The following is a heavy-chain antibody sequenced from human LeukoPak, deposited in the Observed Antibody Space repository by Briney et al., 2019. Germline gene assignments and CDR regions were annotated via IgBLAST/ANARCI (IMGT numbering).Heavy chain of an antibody. J-gene: IGHJ3*02. Sequence: SETLSLTCTVSGGSISSYYWSWIRQPPGKGLEWIGYIYYSGSTNYNPSLKSRVTISVDRSKNQFSLKLSSVTAADTAVYYCARSYCSSTSCYTRAFDIWGQGTMVTVSS. V-gene: IGHV4-59*12. D-gene: IGHD2-2*02. CDR3: ARSYCSSTSCYTRAFDI. CDR2: IYYSGST. CDR1: GGSISSYY.